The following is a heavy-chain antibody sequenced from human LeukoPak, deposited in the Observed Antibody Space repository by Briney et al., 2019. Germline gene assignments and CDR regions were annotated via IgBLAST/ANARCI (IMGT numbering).Heavy chain of an antibody. J-gene: IGHJ6*03. D-gene: IGHD6-6*01. Sequence: PGGSLRLSCAPSEFTFSNYGMHWVRQAPGKGLEWVAFIRYDGSNKYYADSVKGRFTISRDNSKNTVYLQMNSLRAEDTAVYYCARGGSSIAARPWVVYYMDVWGKGTTVTVSS. CDR1: EFTFSNYG. CDR2: IRYDGSNK. CDR3: ARGGSSIAARPWVVYYMDV. V-gene: IGHV3-30*02.